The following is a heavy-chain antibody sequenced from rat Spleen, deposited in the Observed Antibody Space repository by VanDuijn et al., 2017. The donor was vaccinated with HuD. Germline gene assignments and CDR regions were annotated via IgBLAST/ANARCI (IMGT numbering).Heavy chain of an antibody. V-gene: IGHV5-17*01. CDR1: GFTFSDYA. Sequence: EVQLVKSGGGLVQPGRSLKLSCAASGFTFSDYAMAWVRQAPKKGLEWVATITSAGDTTYYPDSVKGRFTISRENAYSTLYLQMNSLRSEDTGTYYCATPPVIMGELPGYRNVMDAWGQGASVTVSS. J-gene: IGHJ4*01. CDR3: ATPPVIMGELPGYRNVMDA. D-gene: IGHD1-4*01. CDR2: ITSAGDTT.